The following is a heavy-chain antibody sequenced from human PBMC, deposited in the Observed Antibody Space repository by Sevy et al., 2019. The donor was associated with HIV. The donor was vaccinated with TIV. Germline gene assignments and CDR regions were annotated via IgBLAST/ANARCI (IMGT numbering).Heavy chain of an antibody. V-gene: IGHV4-59*08. CDR2: IYYNGHI. CDR3: AGENAWGRGYS. CDR1: GGSMTSLY. Sequence: SETLSLTCTVSGGSMTSLYWNWIRQPPGKGLEWIANIYYNGHINYNPTLKCRVTLSLDTSKNQFSLRLSSVTAADTAMYYCAGENAWGRGYSWGQGTLVTVSS. D-gene: IGHD1-26*01. J-gene: IGHJ4*02.